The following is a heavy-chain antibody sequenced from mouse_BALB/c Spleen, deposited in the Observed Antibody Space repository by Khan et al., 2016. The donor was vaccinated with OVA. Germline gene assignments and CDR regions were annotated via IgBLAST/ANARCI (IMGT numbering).Heavy chain of an antibody. D-gene: IGHD2-3*01. CDR3: GTSGYDDPFAY. Sequence: QVQLQQSGAELVKPGTSVKMSCKASGYTFTSYYMYWVKQRPGQGLEWIGEINPNNGDSNFNEKFKSKATLTVDKSSSTAYMQLGILTSEDSAVYYCGTSGYDDPFAYWGQGTLVTVSA. CDR1: GYTFTSYY. J-gene: IGHJ3*01. V-gene: IGHV1S81*02. CDR2: INPNNGDS.